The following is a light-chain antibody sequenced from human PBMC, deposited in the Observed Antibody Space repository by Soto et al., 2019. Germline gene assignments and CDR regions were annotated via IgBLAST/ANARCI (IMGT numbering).Light chain of an antibody. CDR1: QSVRSY. Sequence: EIVLTQSPATLSLSPGERATLSCRASQSVRSYLAWYQQTPGQAPRLLIYDASNRATGIPARFSGTGSGTDFTLTISSLEPEDFAVYYCQQRSNWPLLTFGGGSKVEIK. J-gene: IGKJ4*01. V-gene: IGKV3-11*01. CDR3: QQRSNWPLLT. CDR2: DAS.